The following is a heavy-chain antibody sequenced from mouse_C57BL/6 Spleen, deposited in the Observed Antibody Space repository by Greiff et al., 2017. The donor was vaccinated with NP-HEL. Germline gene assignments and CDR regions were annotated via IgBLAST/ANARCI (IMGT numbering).Heavy chain of an antibody. Sequence: QVQLKQSGAELVKPGASVKLSCKASGYTFTSYWMQWVKQRPGQGLEWIGEIDPSDSYTNYNQKFKGKATLTVDTSSSTAYMQLSSLTSEDSAVYYCARWTVYAMDYWGQGTSVTVSS. CDR1: GYTFTSYW. CDR3: ARWTVYAMDY. V-gene: IGHV1-50*01. J-gene: IGHJ4*01. CDR2: IDPSDSYT.